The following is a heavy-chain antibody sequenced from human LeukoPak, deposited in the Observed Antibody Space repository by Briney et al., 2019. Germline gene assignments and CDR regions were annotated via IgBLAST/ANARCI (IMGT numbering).Heavy chain of an antibody. D-gene: IGHD5-24*01. J-gene: IGHJ4*02. V-gene: IGHV3-48*01. CDR1: GFTFSSYS. CDR2: ISSSSSTI. CDR3: AKTEGSGYNYESY. Sequence: GGSLRLSCAASGFTFSSYSMNWVRQAPGKGLEWVSYISSSSSTIYYADSVKGRFTISRDNSKNTLYLQMNSLRAEDTAVYYCAKTEGSGYNYESYWGQGTLVTVSS.